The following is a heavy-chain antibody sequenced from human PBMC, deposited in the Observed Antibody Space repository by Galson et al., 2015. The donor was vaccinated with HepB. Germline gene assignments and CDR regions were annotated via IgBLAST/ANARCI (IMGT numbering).Heavy chain of an antibody. D-gene: IGHD1-14*01. J-gene: IGHJ4*02. V-gene: IGHV1-46*01. CDR2: INPSGGDT. CDR1: AYSFTDYY. CDR3: ARDVSRRYTFDY. Sequence: SVKVSCKASAYSFTDYYIHWVRQAPGQGLEWMGIINPSGGDTNYAQKFQGRVTMTRDTSTSTVYMELSSLRSEDTAVYYCARDVSRRYTFDYWGQGTLVTVSS.